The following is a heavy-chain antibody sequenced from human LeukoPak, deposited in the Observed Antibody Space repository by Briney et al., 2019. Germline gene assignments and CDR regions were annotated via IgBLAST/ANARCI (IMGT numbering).Heavy chain of an antibody. CDR3: ARHRTASDY. CDR1: GFTFSSYW. Sequence: SGGSLRLSCAASGFTFSSYWMSWVRQAPGKGLEWVSSITTSSSYIYYADSVKVRFTISRDNAKSSLYLQMTSLRAEDTAVYYCARHRTASDYWGQGTLVTVSS. CDR2: ITTSSSYI. J-gene: IGHJ4*02. V-gene: IGHV3-21*01. D-gene: IGHD3-16*02.